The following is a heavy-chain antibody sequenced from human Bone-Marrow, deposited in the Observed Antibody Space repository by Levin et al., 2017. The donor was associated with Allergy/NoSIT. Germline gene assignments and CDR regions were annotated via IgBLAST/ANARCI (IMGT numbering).Heavy chain of an antibody. J-gene: IGHJ4*02. CDR2: ISGSGGST. Sequence: PGGSLRLSCAASGFTFSSYAMSWVRQAPGKGLEWVSAISGSGGSTYYADSVKGRFTISRDNSKNTLYLQMNSLRAEDTAVYYCARGGPTHCSGGSCYSDYFDYWGQGTLVTVSS. D-gene: IGHD2-15*01. CDR1: GFTFSSYA. V-gene: IGHV3-23*01. CDR3: ARGGPTHCSGGSCYSDYFDY.